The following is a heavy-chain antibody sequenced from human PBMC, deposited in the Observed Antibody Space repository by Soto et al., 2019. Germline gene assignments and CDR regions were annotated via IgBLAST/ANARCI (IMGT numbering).Heavy chain of an antibody. Sequence: PGGSLRLSCAASGFTFGNFVMRWVRQTPGKGLEWVSTITETGGDTYYTDSVKGRFTISRDNSKNTLYPQMTSLRAEDTALYYCTKASSDRNHMEVWGPGTTVTVSS. V-gene: IGHV3-23*01. CDR1: GFTFGNFV. CDR2: ITETGGDT. CDR3: TKASSDRNHMEV. J-gene: IGHJ6*02.